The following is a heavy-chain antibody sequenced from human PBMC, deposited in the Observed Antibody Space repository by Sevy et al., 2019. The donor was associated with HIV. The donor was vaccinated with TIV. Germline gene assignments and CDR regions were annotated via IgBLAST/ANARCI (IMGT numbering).Heavy chain of an antibody. CDR1: GATFSGSA. CDR3: TSGCFSQKTGLYVDY. J-gene: IGHJ4*02. D-gene: IGHD3-10*01. CDR2: IRSRAKNYVT. V-gene: IGHV3-73*01. Sequence: GGSLRLSCAASGATFSGSAIHWVRQPSGKGLEWVGRIRSRAKNYVTEYGAPVKGRFSISRDDSKNTTYLQMNSLKTEDTAIYFCTSGCFSQKTGLYVDYWGPGTLVTVSS.